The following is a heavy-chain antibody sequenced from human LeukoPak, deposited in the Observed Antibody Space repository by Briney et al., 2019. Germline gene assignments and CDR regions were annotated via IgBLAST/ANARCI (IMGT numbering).Heavy chain of an antibody. CDR3: ARSCSSSWYITQYYYYTDV. Sequence: PSETLSLTCTVSGGSISSYYWSWIRQPPGKGLEWIGYIYYSGSTNYNPSLKSRVTISVDTSKNQFSLKLSSVTAADTAVYYCARSCSSSWYITQYYYYTDVWGKGTTVTVSS. J-gene: IGHJ6*03. V-gene: IGHV4-59*01. D-gene: IGHD6-13*01. CDR2: IYYSGST. CDR1: GGSISSYY.